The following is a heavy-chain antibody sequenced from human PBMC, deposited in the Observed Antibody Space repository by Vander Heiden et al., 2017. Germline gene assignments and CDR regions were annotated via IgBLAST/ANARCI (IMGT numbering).Heavy chain of an antibody. J-gene: IGHJ4*02. CDR3: AGDGGAY. D-gene: IGHD3-3*01. CDR1: GFTVSNNY. CDR2: IDNSRNT. V-gene: IGHV3-53*02. Sequence: EVKLVETGGGLIQPGGSLRLSCAASGFTVSNNYRNWVRQAPGKGLECVSIIDNSRNTYYADSVKGRFTISRDNSKNTLYLQMNSLRAEDTAVYFCAGDGGAYWGQGTLVTVSS.